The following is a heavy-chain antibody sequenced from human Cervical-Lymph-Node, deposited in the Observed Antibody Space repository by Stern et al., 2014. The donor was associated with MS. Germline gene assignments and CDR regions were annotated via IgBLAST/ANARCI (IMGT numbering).Heavy chain of an antibody. J-gene: IGHJ4*02. CDR1: GGTFSSYA. CDR2: IIPIFGAG. CDR3: ACGIAAAGPY. Sequence: VQLVESGAEVKKPGSSVKVSCKASGGTFSSYAISRVRQAPGQGLAWMGGIIPIFGAGNYARKFQGRVTITADESTSTAYMELSSLRSEDTAVYYCACGIAAAGPYWGQGTLVTVSS. V-gene: IGHV1-69*01. D-gene: IGHD6-13*01.